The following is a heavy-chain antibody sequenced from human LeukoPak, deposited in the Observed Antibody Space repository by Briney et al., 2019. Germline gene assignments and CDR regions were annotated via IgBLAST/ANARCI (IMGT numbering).Heavy chain of an antibody. CDR1: GYTFTSYA. Sequence: GASVKVSCKASGYTFTSYAMHWVRQAPGQRLEWMGWINAGNGNTKYPQKFQGRVTITRDTSASTAYMELSSLRSEDMAVYYCARVRRPYLNYDSSGYPDYWGQGTLVTVSS. CDR3: ARVRRPYLNYDSSGYPDY. CDR2: INAGNGNT. J-gene: IGHJ4*02. V-gene: IGHV1-3*01. D-gene: IGHD3-22*01.